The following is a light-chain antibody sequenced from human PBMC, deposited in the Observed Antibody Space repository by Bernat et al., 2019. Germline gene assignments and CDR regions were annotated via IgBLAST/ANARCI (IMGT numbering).Light chain of an antibody. J-gene: IGLJ1*01. Sequence: QSALTQPASVSGSPGQSITISCTGTSSDVGGYNYVSWYQQHPGKAPKLMIYDVSNRPSGVSNRFSGSKSGNTASLTISGHQAEDEADYYCSSSTSSSTLVFGPGTKVTVL. V-gene: IGLV2-14*03. CDR2: DVS. CDR3: SSSTSSSTLV. CDR1: SSDVGGYNY.